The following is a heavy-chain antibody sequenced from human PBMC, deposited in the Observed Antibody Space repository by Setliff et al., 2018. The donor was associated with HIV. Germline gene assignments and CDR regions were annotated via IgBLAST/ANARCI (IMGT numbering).Heavy chain of an antibody. CDR3: ATSRGGYYDARY. CDR1: GDSVSSSSYY. Sequence: SETLSLTCTVSGDSVSSSSYYWSWIRQHPGKGLEWIGYIYYSGNTYYNPSLKSRVFISVDTSKNQFSLRLSSVTAADTAVYFCATSRGGYYDARYWGQGTLVTVSS. V-gene: IGHV4-31*03. J-gene: IGHJ4*02. CDR2: IYYSGNT. D-gene: IGHD3-3*01.